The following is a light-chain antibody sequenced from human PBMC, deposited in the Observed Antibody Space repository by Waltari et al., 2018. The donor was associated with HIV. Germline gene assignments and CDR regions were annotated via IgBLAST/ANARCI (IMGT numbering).Light chain of an antibody. Sequence: QSALTQPRSVSGSPGQSVTISCTGTSSDVGGYNYVSWYQLPPGKAPKLMIFDVTKRPSGVPDRFSASNSGNTASLTVSGLQAEDEADYYCCSYAGSYTFVVFGGGTKLTVL. CDR3: CSYAGSYTFVV. CDR2: DVT. J-gene: IGLJ2*01. V-gene: IGLV2-11*01. CDR1: SSDVGGYNY.